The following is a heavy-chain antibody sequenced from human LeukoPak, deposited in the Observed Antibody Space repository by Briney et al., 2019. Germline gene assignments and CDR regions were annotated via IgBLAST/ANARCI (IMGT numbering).Heavy chain of an antibody. J-gene: IGHJ4*02. CDR1: GFTFSSYA. CDR2: ISGSDGRT. D-gene: IGHD1-26*01. Sequence: SGGSLRLSCAASGFTFSSYAMSWVRQAPGKGLEWVSTISGSDGRTYYADSVKGRFTISRDNSKNTLYLQMNSLRADDTAVYYCAKAQGDQWELPDYWGQGTLVTVSS. CDR3: AKAQGDQWELPDY. V-gene: IGHV3-23*01.